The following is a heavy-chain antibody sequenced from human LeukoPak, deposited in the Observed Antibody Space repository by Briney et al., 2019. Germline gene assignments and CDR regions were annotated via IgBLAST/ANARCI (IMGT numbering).Heavy chain of an antibody. CDR3: ATQTITLVVVISPFDY. Sequence: PGGSLRLSCAAPGFTFNTYPMTWFRQAPAKGLDWVALIQDDGAKTNYADSVRGRFTISRDNSRSTVYLQMNSLKPDDTAVYYCATQTITLVVVISPFDYWGQGALVTVSS. J-gene: IGHJ4*02. CDR1: GFTFNTYP. V-gene: IGHV3-30*02. CDR2: IQDDGAKT. D-gene: IGHD3-22*01.